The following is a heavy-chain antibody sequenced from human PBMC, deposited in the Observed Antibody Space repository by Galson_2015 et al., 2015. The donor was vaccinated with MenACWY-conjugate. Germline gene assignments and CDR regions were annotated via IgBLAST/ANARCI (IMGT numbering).Heavy chain of an antibody. CDR1: GFILSNYA. J-gene: IGHJ3*01. V-gene: IGHV3-30*04. D-gene: IGHD6-13*01. Sequence: SLRLSCAASGFILSNYAMDWVRQAPGKGLEWVAMISDDGNSKYYADSVKGRFTISRDNSKNTLYVQMNSLRPEDTAVYYCARDQEDSINWPDAFDVWGQGTMVTVSS. CDR2: ISDDGNSK. CDR3: ARDQEDSINWPDAFDV.